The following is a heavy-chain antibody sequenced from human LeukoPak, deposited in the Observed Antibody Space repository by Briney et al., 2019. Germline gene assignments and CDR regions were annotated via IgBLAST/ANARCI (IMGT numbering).Heavy chain of an antibody. V-gene: IGHV3-21*01. J-gene: IGHJ3*02. CDR3: ARWDSMLHNDAFDI. CDR2: ISSSSSYI. Sequence: GGSLRLSCAASGFMLSSYYMNWVRQAPGKGLEWVSSISSSSSYIYYADSVKGRFTISRDNAKNSLYLQMNSLRAEDTAVYYCARWDSMLHNDAFDIWGQGTMVTVSS. CDR1: GFMLSSYY. D-gene: IGHD2-8*01.